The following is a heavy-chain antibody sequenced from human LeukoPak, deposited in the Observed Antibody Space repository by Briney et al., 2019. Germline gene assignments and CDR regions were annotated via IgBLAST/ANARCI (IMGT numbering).Heavy chain of an antibody. Sequence: GGSLRLSCAASGFTFSSYSMNWVRQAPGKGLEWVSSISSSSSYIYYADSVKGRFTISRDNAKISLYLQMNSLRAEDTAVYYCARDRYYGDYPELVDYWGQGTLVTVSS. V-gene: IGHV3-21*01. CDR3: ARDRYYGDYPELVDY. CDR2: ISSSSSYI. J-gene: IGHJ4*02. CDR1: GFTFSSYS. D-gene: IGHD4-17*01.